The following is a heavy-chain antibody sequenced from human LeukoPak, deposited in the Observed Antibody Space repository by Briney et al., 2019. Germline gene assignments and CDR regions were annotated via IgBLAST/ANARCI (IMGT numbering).Heavy chain of an antibody. V-gene: IGHV3-9*01. CDR2: ISWNSGSI. CDR1: GFTFGDYA. J-gene: IGHJ4*02. Sequence: GGSLRLSCAASGFTFGDYAMHWVRQAPGKGLEWVSGISWNSGSIGYADSVKGRFTISRDNAKNSLYLQMNSLRAEDTALYYCAKDLIAAAGSGFDYWGQGTLVTVSS. D-gene: IGHD6-13*01. CDR3: AKDLIAAAGSGFDY.